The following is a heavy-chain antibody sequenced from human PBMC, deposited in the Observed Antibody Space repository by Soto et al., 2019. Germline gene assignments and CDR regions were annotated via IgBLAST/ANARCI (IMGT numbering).Heavy chain of an antibody. CDR1: GFTFSSNW. J-gene: IGHJ4*02. CDR2: IRQDGSEK. Sequence: GGSLRLSCVGSGFTFSSNWMTWVRQAPGEGLEWVGNIRQDGSEKNYVDSVKGRFTISRDNAKNSLYLQMNSLRAEDTAVYYCAREIVVARGASYFDYWGPGTLVTVSS. CDR3: AREIVVARGASYFDY. V-gene: IGHV3-7*04. D-gene: IGHD2-2*01.